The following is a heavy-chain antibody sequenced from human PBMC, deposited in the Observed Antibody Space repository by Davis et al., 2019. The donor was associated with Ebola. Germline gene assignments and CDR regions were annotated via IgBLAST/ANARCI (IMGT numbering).Heavy chain of an antibody. V-gene: IGHV3-23*01. J-gene: IGHJ4*02. CDR1: KFTFSSYA. CDR3: AQGKDY. Sequence: PGGSLRLSCAASKFTFSSYAMNWVRQAPGKGLEWVSAISGSGCRTYYAVPVRGLFTISRDNSKNTLYLQMNSPRAEDTAVYYCAQGKDYWGQGTLVTVSS. CDR2: ISGSGCRT.